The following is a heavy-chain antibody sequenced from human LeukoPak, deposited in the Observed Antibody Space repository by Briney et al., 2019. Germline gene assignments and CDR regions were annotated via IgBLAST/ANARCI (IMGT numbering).Heavy chain of an antibody. CDR1: GFTFSSYA. J-gene: IGHJ4*02. CDR3: AKAAMVRGVHWDCDY. CDR2: ISGSGGST. V-gene: IGHV3-23*01. Sequence: TGGSLRLSCAASGFTFSSYAMHWVRQAPGKGLEWVSAISGSGGSTYYADSVKGRFTISRDNSKNTLYLQMNSLRAEDTAVYYCAKAAMVRGVHWDCDYWGQGTLVTVSS. D-gene: IGHD3-10*01.